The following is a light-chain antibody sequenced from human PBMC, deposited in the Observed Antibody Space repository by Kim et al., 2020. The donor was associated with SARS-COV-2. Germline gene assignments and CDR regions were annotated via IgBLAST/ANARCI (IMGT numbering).Light chain of an antibody. CDR3: SSYTSSTTVV. CDR2: DVS. J-gene: IGLJ2*01. V-gene: IGLV2-14*03. Sequence: QSITSSCTGTSGSVGGYNYVSWYQQHPGKAPKLMIYDVSNRPSGVSNRFSGSKSGNTASLTISGLQAEDEADYYCSSYTSSTTVVFGGGTQLTVL. CDR1: SGSVGGYNY.